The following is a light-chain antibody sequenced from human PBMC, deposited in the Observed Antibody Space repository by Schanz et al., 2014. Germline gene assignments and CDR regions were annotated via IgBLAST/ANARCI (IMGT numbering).Light chain of an antibody. CDR1: SSDVGGYNY. J-gene: IGLJ2*01. CDR3: SSYTTNSAPGVV. CDR2: DVN. V-gene: IGLV2-14*01. Sequence: QSVLTQPASVSGSPGQWITISCTGTSSDVGGYNYVSWFQQHAGKAPQLILYDVNSRPSGVSNRFSGSKSGNTASLTISGLQAEDEADYYCSSYTTNSAPGVVFGGGTKLTVL.